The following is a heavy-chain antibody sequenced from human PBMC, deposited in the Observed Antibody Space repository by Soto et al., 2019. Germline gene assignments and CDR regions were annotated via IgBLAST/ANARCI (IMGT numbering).Heavy chain of an antibody. Sequence: ASVKVSCKASGYTFTSYYMHWVRQAPGQGLEWMGIINPSGGSTSYAQKFQGRVTMTRDTSTSTVYMELSSLRSEDTAVYYCARGDPLVVVAAPFDYWGQGTLVTVSS. CDR2: INPSGGST. D-gene: IGHD2-15*01. J-gene: IGHJ4*02. CDR3: ARGDPLVVVAAPFDY. V-gene: IGHV1-46*01. CDR1: GYTFTSYY.